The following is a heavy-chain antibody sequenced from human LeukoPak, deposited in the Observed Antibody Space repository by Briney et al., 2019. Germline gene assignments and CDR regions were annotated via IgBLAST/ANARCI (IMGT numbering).Heavy chain of an antibody. CDR1: GFTFSYYG. V-gene: IGHV3-30*03. CDR2: IAYDGNNK. J-gene: IGHJ4*02. D-gene: IGHD6-19*01. Sequence: GGSLRLSCAASGFTFSYYGMHWVRQAPGKGLEWVAVIAYDGNNKFYTDSVQGRFSISRDNSKNTLWLQMNSLRAEDTAVYYCAREDSSGWYTAYWGQGTLVTVSS. CDR3: AREDSSGWYTAY.